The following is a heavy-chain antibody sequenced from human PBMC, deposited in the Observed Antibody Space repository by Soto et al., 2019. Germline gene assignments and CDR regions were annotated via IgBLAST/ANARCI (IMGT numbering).Heavy chain of an antibody. Sequence: GGSLRLSCAASGFTFSSYGMHWVRQAPGKGLEWVAVIWYDGSNKYYADSVKGRFTISRDNSKNTLYLQMNSLRAEDTAVYYCARGSIAAPVGDYWGQGTLVTVSS. CDR3: ARGSIAAPVGDY. J-gene: IGHJ4*02. D-gene: IGHD6-6*01. CDR1: GFTFSSYG. V-gene: IGHV3-33*01. CDR2: IWYDGSNK.